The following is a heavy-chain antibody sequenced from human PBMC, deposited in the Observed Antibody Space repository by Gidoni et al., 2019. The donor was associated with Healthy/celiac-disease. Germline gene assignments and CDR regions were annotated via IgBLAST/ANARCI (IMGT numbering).Heavy chain of an antibody. Sequence: QVQLVESGGGVVQPVRSLRPSCPASGFTFSSYGMHWVRQAPGKGLAWVAVISYDGSNKYYADSVKGRFTISRDNSKNTLYLQMNSLRAEDTAVYYCAKGRYSSSWWEPGVDYWGQGTLVTVSS. D-gene: IGHD6-13*01. V-gene: IGHV3-30*18. J-gene: IGHJ4*02. CDR2: ISYDGSNK. CDR1: GFTFSSYG. CDR3: AKGRYSSSWWEPGVDY.